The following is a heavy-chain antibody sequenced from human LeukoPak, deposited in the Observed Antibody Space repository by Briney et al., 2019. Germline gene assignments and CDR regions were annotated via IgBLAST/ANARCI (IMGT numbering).Heavy chain of an antibody. Sequence: GRSLRLSCAASGFTFSSYGMHWVRQAPGKGLEWVAVIWYDGSNKYYADSAKGRFTISRDNSKNTLYLQMNSLRAEDTAVYYCARDPNRRYCSSTSCYGYYYYGMDVWGQGTTVTVSS. V-gene: IGHV3-33*01. CDR3: ARDPNRRYCSSTSCYGYYYYGMDV. D-gene: IGHD2-2*01. J-gene: IGHJ6*02. CDR1: GFTFSSYG. CDR2: IWYDGSNK.